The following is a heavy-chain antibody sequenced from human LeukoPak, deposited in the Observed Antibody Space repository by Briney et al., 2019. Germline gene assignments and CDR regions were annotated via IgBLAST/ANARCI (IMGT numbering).Heavy chain of an antibody. CDR3: AREAEITMVRGVIRYNWFDP. D-gene: IGHD3-10*01. J-gene: IGHJ5*02. CDR1: GGSFSGYY. Sequence: SETLSLTCAVYGGSFSGYYWSWIRQPPGKGLEWIGEINHSGSTNYNPSLKSRVTISVDTSKNQFSLKLSSVTAADTAVYYCAREAEITMVRGVIRYNWFDPWGQGTLVTVSS. V-gene: IGHV4-34*01. CDR2: INHSGST.